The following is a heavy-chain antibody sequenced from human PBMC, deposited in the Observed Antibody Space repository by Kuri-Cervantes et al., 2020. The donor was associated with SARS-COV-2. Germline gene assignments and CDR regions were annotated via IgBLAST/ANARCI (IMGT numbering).Heavy chain of an antibody. Sequence: GGSLRLSCTVSGYSISSGYYWGWIRQPPGKGLEWVSSISSSSSYIYYADSVKGRFTISRDNAKNSLYLQMNSLRAEDTAVYYCAKDGSWYYFDYWGQGTLVTVSS. CDR3: AKDGSWYYFDY. V-gene: IGHV3-21*01. CDR2: ISSSSSYI. CDR1: GYSISSGYY. J-gene: IGHJ4*02.